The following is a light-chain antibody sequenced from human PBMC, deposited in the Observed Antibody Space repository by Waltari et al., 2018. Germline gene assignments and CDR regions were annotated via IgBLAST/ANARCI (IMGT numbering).Light chain of an antibody. CDR2: KAS. CDR3: QQYNSPTYT. V-gene: IGKV1-5*03. CDR1: QSVSSW. J-gene: IGKJ2*01. Sequence: DFQMTQSPSTLSASVGDRVTITCRASQSVSSWLAWYQQKPGKAPRRLIYKASSLQSGVPSRFSGSGSGTEFTLTISSLQPDDFAAYYCQQYNSPTYTFGQGTKLEIK.